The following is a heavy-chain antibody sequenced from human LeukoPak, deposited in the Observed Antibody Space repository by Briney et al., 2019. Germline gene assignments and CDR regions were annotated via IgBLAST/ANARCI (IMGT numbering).Heavy chain of an antibody. CDR3: AREATPYCSSTSCYIGAWFDP. CDR2: IIPIFGTA. CDR1: GGTFSSYA. V-gene: IGHV1-69*13. Sequence: SVKVSCKASGGTFSSYAISWVRQAPGQGLEWMGGIIPIFGTANYAQKFQGRVTITADESTSTAYMELSSLRSEGTAVYYCAREATPYCSSTSCYIGAWFDPWGQGTLVTVSS. J-gene: IGHJ5*02. D-gene: IGHD2-2*01.